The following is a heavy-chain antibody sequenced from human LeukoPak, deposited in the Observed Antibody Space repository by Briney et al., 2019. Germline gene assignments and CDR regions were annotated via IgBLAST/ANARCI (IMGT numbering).Heavy chain of an antibody. J-gene: IGHJ4*02. CDR3: ARGALYSRSFDY. Sequence: GGSLRLSCASSGFTFSNYDMHWVRHPAGKGLEWVATIGTAGAAYYPGSVKGRFIISRENAKNSFYLQINTLRAGDTAVYYCARGALYSRSFDYWGQGTLVTVSS. CDR2: IGTAGAA. V-gene: IGHV3-13*01. D-gene: IGHD6-6*01. CDR1: GFTFSNYD.